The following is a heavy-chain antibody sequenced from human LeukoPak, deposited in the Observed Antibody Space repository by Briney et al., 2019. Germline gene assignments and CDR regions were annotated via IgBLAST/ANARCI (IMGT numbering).Heavy chain of an antibody. CDR3: ARVRGSQFYNWFDP. J-gene: IGHJ5*02. CDR1: GGSISSYY. CDR2: IYYTGNT. D-gene: IGHD3-16*01. Sequence: SETLSLTCTVSGGSISSYYWSWLRQPPGKGLEGIGYIYYTGNTNYNPSLKSRVAISVDTSKNQFSLKLSSVTAADTAVYYCARVRGSQFYNWFDPWGQGTLVTVSS. V-gene: IGHV4-59*01.